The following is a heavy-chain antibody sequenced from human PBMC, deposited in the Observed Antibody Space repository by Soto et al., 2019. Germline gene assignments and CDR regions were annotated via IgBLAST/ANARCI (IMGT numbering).Heavy chain of an antibody. Sequence: LRLSCAGSGFTFSAYGMSLVRQAPGNWLEWVSGISVSGTSTYYADSVKGRFTISRDNSKNTLYLQMKRLRAEDTALYYCAKDWTRGSGGYPDYFDYWGQGTLVTVSS. D-gene: IGHD3-10*01. CDR2: ISVSGTST. CDR1: GFTFSAYG. CDR3: AKDWTRGSGGYPDYFDY. J-gene: IGHJ4*02. V-gene: IGHV3-23*01.